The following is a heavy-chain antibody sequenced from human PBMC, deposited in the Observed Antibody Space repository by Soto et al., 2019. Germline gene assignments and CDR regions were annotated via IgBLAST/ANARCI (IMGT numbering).Heavy chain of an antibody. V-gene: IGHV3-23*01. Sequence: GGSLRLSCGASGFTFSSYAMSWVRQAPGKGPEWVSAISDSGGSTYYADSMKGRFTISRDNSKNTLYPQMNSLRAEDTAIYYCAKDLTSTSRTPELWGQGTLVTVSS. D-gene: IGHD2-2*01. CDR2: ISDSGGST. CDR1: GFTFSSYA. J-gene: IGHJ4*02. CDR3: AKDLTSTSRTPEL.